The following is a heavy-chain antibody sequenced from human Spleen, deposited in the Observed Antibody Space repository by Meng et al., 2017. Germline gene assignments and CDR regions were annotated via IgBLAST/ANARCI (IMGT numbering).Heavy chain of an antibody. CDR1: GGSFSDYY. Sequence: QVPPPPGGAGCFKPSGTRSLTCVVSGGSFSDYYWSWICQPPGKGLEWIGEINHSGSTNYNPSLESRATISVDTSQNNLSLKLSSVTAADSAVYYCARGPTTMAYDFDYWGQGTLVTVSS. J-gene: IGHJ4*02. CDR2: INHSGST. V-gene: IGHV4-34*01. D-gene: IGHD4-11*01. CDR3: ARGPTTMAYDFDY.